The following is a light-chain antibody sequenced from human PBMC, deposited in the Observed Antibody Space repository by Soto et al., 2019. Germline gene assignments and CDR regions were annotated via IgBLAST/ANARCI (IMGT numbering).Light chain of an antibody. Sequence: EIVLTQSPGTLSLSPGERATLSCRASQSVSSSYLAWYQQKPGQAPRLLIYGASSRATGIPDRFSGSGSGTHFTLTISILEPEDFAVYYCQQYGSSLPLTFGGGTKVDIK. CDR2: GAS. CDR3: QQYGSSLPLT. CDR1: QSVSSSY. J-gene: IGKJ4*01. V-gene: IGKV3-20*01.